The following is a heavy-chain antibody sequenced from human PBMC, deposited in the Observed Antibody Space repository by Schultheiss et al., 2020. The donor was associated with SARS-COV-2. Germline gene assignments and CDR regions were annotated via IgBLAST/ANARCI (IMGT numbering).Heavy chain of an antibody. CDR2: SYYSGST. Sequence: SQTLSLTCSVSSASVTSYYWTWIRQSPGMGLEWIGYSYYSGSTNYNPSLKSRVTISVDKSKNQFSLKLSSVTAADTAVYYCARGGYGSGSYSPGAFDIWGQGTLVTVSS. CDR3: ARGGYGSGSYSPGAFDI. CDR1: SASVTSYY. J-gene: IGHJ4*02. D-gene: IGHD1-26*01. V-gene: IGHV4-59*02.